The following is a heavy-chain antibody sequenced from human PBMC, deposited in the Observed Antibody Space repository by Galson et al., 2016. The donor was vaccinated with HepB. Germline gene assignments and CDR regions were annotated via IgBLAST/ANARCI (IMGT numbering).Heavy chain of an antibody. CDR3: AKEDNIAGATTINN. J-gene: IGHJ4*02. V-gene: IGHV3-33*03. Sequence: SLRLSCAASGFTFSTYGMHWVRQAPGKGLEWVAVIWYDGSEKYYADSVKGRFTISRDNSKNTLYVQMNNLGAEDTAVYYCAKEDNIAGATTINNWGQGTLVTVSS. CDR2: IWYDGSEK. D-gene: IGHD1-26*01. CDR1: GFTFSTYG.